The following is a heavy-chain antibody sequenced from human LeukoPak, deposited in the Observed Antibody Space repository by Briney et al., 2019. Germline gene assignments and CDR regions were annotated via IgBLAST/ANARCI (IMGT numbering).Heavy chain of an antibody. CDR3: ARLLHYERSVYRPVDC. V-gene: IGHV3-7*01. CDR1: GFTFSSHS. D-gene: IGHD5/OR15-5a*01. J-gene: IGHJ4*02. Sequence: PGGSLRLSCAASGFTFSSHSMSWVRQAPGKGLEWVANVKEDGSEENYVDSVKGRLTISRDDAVKSLYLQMNGLRAEDTAVYFCARLLHYERSVYRPVDCWGQETLVAVSS. CDR2: VKEDGSEE.